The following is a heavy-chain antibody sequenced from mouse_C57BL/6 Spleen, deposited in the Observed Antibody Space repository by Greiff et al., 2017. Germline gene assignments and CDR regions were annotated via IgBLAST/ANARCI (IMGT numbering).Heavy chain of an antibody. Sequence: VQLQQPGAELVKPGASVKLSCKASGYTFTSYWMHWVKQRPGRGLEWIGRIDPNSGGTKYNEKFKSKATLTVDKPSSTAYMQLSSLTSEDSAVYYCATPITTVVAPDAMDYWGQGTSVTVSS. CDR3: ATPITTVVAPDAMDY. CDR2: IDPNSGGT. J-gene: IGHJ4*01. CDR1: GYTFTSYW. D-gene: IGHD1-1*01. V-gene: IGHV1-72*01.